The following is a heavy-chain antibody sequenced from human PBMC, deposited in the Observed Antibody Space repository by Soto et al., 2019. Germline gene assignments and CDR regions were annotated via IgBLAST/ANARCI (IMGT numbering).Heavy chain of an antibody. CDR3: ARDEIAAAGTSYYYYGMDV. V-gene: IGHV1-18*01. D-gene: IGHD6-13*01. Sequence: QVQLVQSGAEVKKPGASVKVSCKASGYTFTSYGISWVRQAPGQGLEWMGWISAYNGNTNYAQKLQGRVTMTTDTSTSTAYMELRSLRSADTAVYYCARDEIAAAGTSYYYYGMDVWGQGTTVTVSS. CDR1: GYTFTSYG. J-gene: IGHJ6*02. CDR2: ISAYNGNT.